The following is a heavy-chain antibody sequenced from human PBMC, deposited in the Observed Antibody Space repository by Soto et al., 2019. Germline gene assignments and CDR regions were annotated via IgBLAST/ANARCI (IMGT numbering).Heavy chain of an antibody. CDR2: VPFNGGIS. CDR3: ARHAEPSGYGLCWFDP. CDR1: GDSVSRSGFY. V-gene: IGHV4-39*01. D-gene: IGHD6-25*01. J-gene: IGHJ5*02. Sequence: SETLSLTCAVSGDSVSRSGFYWGWIRQPPGKGLEWIGSVPFNGGISYYNPSLRSRVNIAVDTSKKQFSLNLNSVTAADTAVYYCARHAEPSGYGLCWFDPWGQGILVTVSS.